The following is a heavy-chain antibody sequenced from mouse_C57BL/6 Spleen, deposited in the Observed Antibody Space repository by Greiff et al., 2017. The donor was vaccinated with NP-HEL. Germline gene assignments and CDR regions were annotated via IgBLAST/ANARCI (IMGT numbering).Heavy chain of an antibody. CDR2: IYPGDGDT. CDR1: GYAFSSSW. V-gene: IGHV1-82*01. CDR3: ARLYYDYDGGYAMDY. D-gene: IGHD2-4*01. Sequence: QVQLKQSGPELVKPGASVKISCKASGYAFSSSWMNWVKQRPGKGLEWIGRIYPGDGDTNYNGKFKGKATLTADKSSSTAYMQLSSLTSEDSAVYFCARLYYDYDGGYAMDYWGQGASVTVSS. J-gene: IGHJ4*01.